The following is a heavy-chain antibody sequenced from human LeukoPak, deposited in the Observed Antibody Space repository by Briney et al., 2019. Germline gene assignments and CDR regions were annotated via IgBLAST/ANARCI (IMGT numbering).Heavy chain of an antibody. D-gene: IGHD6-13*01. J-gene: IGHJ4*02. CDR2: INSDGSST. CDR3: ARTEYEQYSSSWFDY. Sequence: PGGSLRLSCAASGFTFSRYWVHWVRQAPGKGLVWVSRINSDGSSTSYADSVQGRFTISRDNAKNTLYLQMNRLRAEDTAVYYCARTEYEQYSSSWFDYWGQETLVTVSS. CDR1: GFTFSRYW. V-gene: IGHV3-74*01.